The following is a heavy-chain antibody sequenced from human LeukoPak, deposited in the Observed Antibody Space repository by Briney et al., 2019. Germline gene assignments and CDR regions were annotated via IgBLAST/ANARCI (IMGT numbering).Heavy chain of an antibody. D-gene: IGHD2-15*01. Sequence: ASVKVSCKASGYTFTRYYMHWVRQAPGQGLEWMGIINPSGGSTRYAQKFQGRVIMTRDMSTSTVYMELSSLRSEDTAVYYCARDRPCSGGSCYWFDPWGQGTLVTVSP. CDR3: ARDRPCSGGSCYWFDP. V-gene: IGHV1-46*01. CDR2: INPSGGST. J-gene: IGHJ5*02. CDR1: GYTFTRYY.